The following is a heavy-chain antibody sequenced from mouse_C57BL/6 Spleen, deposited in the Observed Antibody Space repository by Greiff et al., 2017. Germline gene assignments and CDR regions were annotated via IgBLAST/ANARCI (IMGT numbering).Heavy chain of an antibody. CDR3: ARALNWDFDY. CDR1: GFTFSDYY. CDR2: INYDGSST. J-gene: IGHJ2*01. D-gene: IGHD4-1*01. Sequence: EVKLMASEGGLVQPGSSMKLSCTASGFTFSDYYMAWVRQVPEKGLEWVANINYDGSSTYYLDSLKSRFIISRDNAKNILYLQMSSLKSEDTATYYCARALNWDFDYWGQGTTLTVSS. V-gene: IGHV5-16*01.